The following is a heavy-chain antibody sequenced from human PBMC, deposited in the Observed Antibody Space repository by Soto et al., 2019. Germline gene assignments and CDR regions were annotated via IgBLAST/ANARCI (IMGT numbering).Heavy chain of an antibody. D-gene: IGHD6-19*01. Sequence: PGESLKLSCKGSGYSFTSYWISWVRQMPGKGLEWMGRIDPSDSYTNYSPSFQGHVTISADKSISTAYLQWSSLKASDTAMYYCARSDRWLVPGDYYYYGMDVWGQGTTVTSP. CDR1: GYSFTSYW. J-gene: IGHJ6*02. CDR2: IDPSDSYT. V-gene: IGHV5-10-1*01. CDR3: ARSDRWLVPGDYYYYGMDV.